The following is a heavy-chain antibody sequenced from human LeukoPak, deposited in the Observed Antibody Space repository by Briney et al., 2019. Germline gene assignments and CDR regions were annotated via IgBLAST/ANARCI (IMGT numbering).Heavy chain of an antibody. D-gene: IGHD2/OR15-2a*01. CDR3: TRGFLTAFDI. CDR1: GFTFSSYS. CDR2: TNSGSSTK. V-gene: IGHV3-48*04. J-gene: IGHJ3*02. Sequence: GGSLRLSCTASGFTFSSYSMNWVRQAPGKGLEWISYTNSGSSTKYYADSVKGRFTISRDNAKNSLYLEMNSLRAEDTAVYYCTRGFLTAFDIWGQGTMVTVSS.